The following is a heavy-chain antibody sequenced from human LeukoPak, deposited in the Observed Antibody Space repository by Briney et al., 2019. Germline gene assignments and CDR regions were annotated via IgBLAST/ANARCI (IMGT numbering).Heavy chain of an antibody. D-gene: IGHD4-17*01. CDR2: ISSSGSTI. CDR3: TRAGVTTYNWFDP. V-gene: IGHV3-11*01. CDR1: GFIFSDFY. J-gene: IGHJ5*02. Sequence: PGGSLRLSCAASGFIFSDFYMSWIRQAPGKGLEWVSYISSSGSTIYYADSVKGRFTISRDNAKNSLYLQMNSLRAEDTAVYYCTRAGVTTYNWFDPWGQGTLVTVSS.